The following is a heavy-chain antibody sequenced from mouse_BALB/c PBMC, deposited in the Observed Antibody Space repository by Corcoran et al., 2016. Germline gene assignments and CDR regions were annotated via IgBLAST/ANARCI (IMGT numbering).Heavy chain of an antibody. J-gene: IGHJ2*01. D-gene: IGHD1-1*01. CDR2: LNPYNGGT. CDR1: GYTFTDYY. CDR3: AREGLTTVVARFDY. Sequence: EVQLQQSRPELVKPGASVKMSCKASGYTFTDYYMDWVKQSHGESFEWIGRLNPYNGGTSYNQKFKGKATLTVDKSSSTAYMELNSLTSEDSAVYYCAREGLTTVVARFDYWGQGTTLTVSS. V-gene: IGHV1-19*01.